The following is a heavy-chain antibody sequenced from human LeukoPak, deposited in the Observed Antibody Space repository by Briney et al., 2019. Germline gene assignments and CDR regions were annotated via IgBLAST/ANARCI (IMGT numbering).Heavy chain of an antibody. CDR3: ARGRSSWYEVGDYYYGMDV. Sequence: GGSLRLSCAASGFTLSSYSMNWVRQAPGKGLEWVSSISSSSSYIYYADSVKGRFTISRDNAKNSLYLQMNSLRAGDTAVYYCARGRSSWYEVGDYYYGMDVWGQGTTVTVSS. CDR2: ISSSSSYI. J-gene: IGHJ6*02. V-gene: IGHV3-21*01. CDR1: GFTLSSYS. D-gene: IGHD6-13*01.